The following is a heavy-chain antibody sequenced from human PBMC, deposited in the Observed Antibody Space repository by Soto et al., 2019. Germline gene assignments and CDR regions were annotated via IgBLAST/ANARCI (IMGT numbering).Heavy chain of an antibody. D-gene: IGHD3-10*01. J-gene: IGHJ6*02. CDR3: TRSRFGVRGLTTVEV. V-gene: IGHV4-39*01. CDR2: IYSSGST. Sequence: PSETLSLTCTVSGGSIGGSNYFWGWIRQSPGTGLEWLGTIYSSGSTYYNPSLKSRITMSLDTSKNQFSLNLGSVTAADTAVYSFTRSRFGVRGLTTVEVWGPGTTVTGSS. CDR1: GGSIGGSNYF.